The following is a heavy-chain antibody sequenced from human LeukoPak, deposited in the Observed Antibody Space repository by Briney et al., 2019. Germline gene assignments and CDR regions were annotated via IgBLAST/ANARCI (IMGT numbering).Heavy chain of an antibody. Sequence: SETLSLTCAVYGGSFSGYYWSWIRQPPGKGLEWIGEINHSGSTNYNPSLKSRVTISVDTSKNQFSLKLSSVTAADTAVYYCARGRNTYYYDNSGSTHFDYWGQGTLVTVSS. CDR1: GGSFSGYY. D-gene: IGHD3-22*01. V-gene: IGHV4-34*01. J-gene: IGHJ4*02. CDR3: ARGRNTYYYDNSGSTHFDY. CDR2: INHSGST.